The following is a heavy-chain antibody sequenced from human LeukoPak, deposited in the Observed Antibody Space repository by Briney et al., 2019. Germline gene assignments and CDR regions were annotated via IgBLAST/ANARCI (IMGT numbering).Heavy chain of an antibody. CDR2: IYYSGST. CDR3: ARDSGYSYGNFDY. J-gene: IGHJ4*02. CDR1: GGSISSYY. Sequence: ASETLSLTCTVSGGSISSYYWSWIRQPPGKGLEWIGYIYYSGSTNYNPSLKSRVTISVDTSKNQFSLKLSSVTAADTAVYYCARDSGYSYGNFDYWGQGTLVTVSS. V-gene: IGHV4-59*01. D-gene: IGHD5-18*01.